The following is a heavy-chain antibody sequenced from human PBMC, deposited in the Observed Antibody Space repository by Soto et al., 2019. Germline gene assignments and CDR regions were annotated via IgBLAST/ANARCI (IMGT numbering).Heavy chain of an antibody. CDR2: IKPVFGSP. J-gene: IGHJ4*02. CDR3: ARAGGHCSSTSCVDF. Sequence: QVQLVQSGAEVKKPGSSVKVSCKTSGDTFSSYGINWVRLAPGQGLEWMGGIKPVFGSPVYARKFEGRLTMTADESTSTAYMQLSSLKSADTAVYYCARAGGHCSSTSCVDFWGPGTLITVSS. CDR1: GDTFSSYG. V-gene: IGHV1-69*01. D-gene: IGHD2-2*01.